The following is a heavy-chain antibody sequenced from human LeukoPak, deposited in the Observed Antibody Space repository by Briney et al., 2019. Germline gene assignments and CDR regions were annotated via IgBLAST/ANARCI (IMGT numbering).Heavy chain of an antibody. D-gene: IGHD3-9*01. J-gene: IGHJ6*02. Sequence: SVKVSCKASGGTFSSYAISWVRQAPGQGLEWMGRIIPILGVTNYAQRFQGRVTITADKSTSTAYKELSSLRSEDTAMYYCARDPGDYDILTGYGDYEYYGMDVWGQGTTVTVSS. CDR3: ARDPGDYDILTGYGDYEYYGMDV. CDR1: GGTFSSYA. V-gene: IGHV1-69*04. CDR2: IIPILGVT.